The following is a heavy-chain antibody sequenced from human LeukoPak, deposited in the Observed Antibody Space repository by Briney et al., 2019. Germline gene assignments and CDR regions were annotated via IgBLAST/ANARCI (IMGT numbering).Heavy chain of an antibody. J-gene: IGHJ4*02. CDR1: GYTFTSYY. CDR3: ARVSGSYSSEYYFDY. D-gene: IGHD1-26*01. CDR2: INPSGGST. Sequence: ASVKVSCKASGYTFTSYYMHWVRQAPGQGLEWMGIINPSGGSTSYAQKFQGRVTMTRDTSTSTVYMELSSLRSEDTAVYYWARVSGSYSSEYYFDYWGQGTLVTVSS. V-gene: IGHV1-46*01.